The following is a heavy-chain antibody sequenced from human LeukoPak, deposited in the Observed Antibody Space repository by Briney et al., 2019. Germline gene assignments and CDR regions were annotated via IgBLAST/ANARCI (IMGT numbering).Heavy chain of an antibody. V-gene: IGHV3-7*01. CDR1: GFTFSSYW. J-gene: IGHJ4*02. Sequence: GGSLRLSCAASGFTFSSYWMSWVRQAPGKGLEWVANIKRDGSEKYYVDSVKGRFTISRDNAKNSLYPQMNSLRAEDTAVYYCARDPYAYDILTGRLWGQGTLVTVSS. CDR2: IKRDGSEK. CDR3: ARDPYAYDILTGRL. D-gene: IGHD3-9*01.